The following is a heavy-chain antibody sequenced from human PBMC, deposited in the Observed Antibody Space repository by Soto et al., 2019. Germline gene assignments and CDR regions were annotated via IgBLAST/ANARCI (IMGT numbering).Heavy chain of an antibody. Sequence: EVQLLESGGGLVQPGGSLKLSCAASGFSFDSHSMSWVRQAPGKGLEWVAGISGSGYSKYHADSVRGRFTISRDNSRNPLNLQINTPRAEDTALYYCAKAKSDRWSTYFFDAWGQGTVVTVSS. CDR1: GFSFDSHS. CDR2: ISGSGYSK. V-gene: IGHV3-23*01. J-gene: IGHJ4*02. D-gene: IGHD1-26*01. CDR3: AKAKSDRWSTYFFDA.